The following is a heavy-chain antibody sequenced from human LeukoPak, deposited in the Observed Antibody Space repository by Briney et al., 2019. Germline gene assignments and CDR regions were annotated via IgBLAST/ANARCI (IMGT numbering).Heavy chain of an antibody. Sequence: SQTLSLTCAISGDSVSSNNAAWNWIRQSPSRGLEWLGRTYYRSKWYSDSAVSVKSRISINPDTSKNQVSLHLDSVTPDDTAVYYCARGGRGLTVAVFKYWGQGTLVTVSS. V-gene: IGHV6-1*01. CDR3: ARGGRGLTVAVFKY. CDR2: TYYRSKWYS. J-gene: IGHJ4*02. D-gene: IGHD6-19*01. CDR1: GDSVSSNNAA.